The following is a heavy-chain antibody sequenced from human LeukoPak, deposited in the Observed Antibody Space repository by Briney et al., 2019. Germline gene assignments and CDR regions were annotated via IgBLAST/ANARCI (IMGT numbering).Heavy chain of an antibody. V-gene: IGHV4-38-2*02. D-gene: IGHD3-10*01. CDR3: ARLRAGINFDY. CDR2: IYHGGST. Sequence: PSETLSLTCTVSGYSISTLANWGWIRQSPGKGLEWVASIYHGGSTYYNPSLRGRVTISMDTSKNQISLKLSSVTAADTAVYYCARLRAGINFDYWGQGTLVTVSS. CDR1: GYSISTLAN. J-gene: IGHJ4*02.